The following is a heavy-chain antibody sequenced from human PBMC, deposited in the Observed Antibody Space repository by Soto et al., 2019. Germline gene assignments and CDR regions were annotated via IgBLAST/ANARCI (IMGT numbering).Heavy chain of an antibody. CDR2: IYGNDDK. Sequence: SGPTLVNPTQTLTLTCTFSGFSLSTSGVGVGWIRQPPGKALECLALIYGNDDKRYSPSLKNRLTITKDTSKNQVVITMTNMDPVDTATYYCTHSGATYYYGPGNDYAMNHWGQGTLVTVSS. D-gene: IGHD3-10*01. J-gene: IGHJ4*02. CDR3: THSGATYYYGPGNDYAMNH. CDR1: GFSLSTSGVG. V-gene: IGHV2-5*01.